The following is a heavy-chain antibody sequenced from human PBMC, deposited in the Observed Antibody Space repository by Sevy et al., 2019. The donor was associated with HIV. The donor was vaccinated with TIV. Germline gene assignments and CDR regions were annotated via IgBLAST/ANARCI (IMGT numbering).Heavy chain of an antibody. J-gene: IGHJ5*02. CDR1: GFTFSSYA. CDR2: ISYDGSNK. Sequence: GGSLRLSCAASGFTFSSYAMHWVRQAPGKGLEWVAGISYDGSNKYYADSVKGRFTISRDNSKNTLYLQMNSLRAEDTAVYYCARDHSSSWSRSWFDPWGQGTLVTVSS. V-gene: IGHV3-30-3*01. CDR3: ARDHSSSWSRSWFDP. D-gene: IGHD6-13*01.